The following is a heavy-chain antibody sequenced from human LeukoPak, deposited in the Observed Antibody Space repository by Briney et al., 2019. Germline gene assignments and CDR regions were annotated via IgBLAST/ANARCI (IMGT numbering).Heavy chain of an antibody. Sequence: GGSLRLSCTASGFTFSNYCMHWVRQTPGKGLIWVSRICPGGTITNYADSVKGRFTISRDDAKNMMFLQMNSPRADDTAVYYCVRDFRSADYWGQGILVTVSS. CDR2: ICPGGTIT. J-gene: IGHJ4*02. CDR1: GFTFSNYC. V-gene: IGHV3-74*01. CDR3: VRDFRSADY.